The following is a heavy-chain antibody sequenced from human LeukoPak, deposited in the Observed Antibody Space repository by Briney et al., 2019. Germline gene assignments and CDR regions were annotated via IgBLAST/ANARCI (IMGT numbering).Heavy chain of an antibody. V-gene: IGHV3-7*01. D-gene: IGHD1-26*01. CDR1: VVTFSSYW. J-gene: IGHJ4*02. CDR2: IRQDGSQK. Sequence: GGSLRLSCAASVVTFSSYWMSCVRQAPGKGLEWVATIRQDGSQKYYVDSVKGRFTISRDNAKNSLYLQMNSLRAEDTAVYYCARAGSIRFDYWGQGTLVTVPS. CDR3: ARAGSIRFDY.